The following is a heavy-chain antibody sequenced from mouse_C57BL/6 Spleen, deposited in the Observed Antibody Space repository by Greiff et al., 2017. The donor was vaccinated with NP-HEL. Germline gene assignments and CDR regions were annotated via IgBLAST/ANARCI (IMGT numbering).Heavy chain of an antibody. D-gene: IGHD2-4*01. CDR3: ASLFYYDYEGYAMDY. CDR2: IYPGDGDT. J-gene: IGHJ4*01. Sequence: VKLQQSGPELVKPGASVKISCKASGYAFSSSWMNWVKQRPGKGLEWIGRIYPGDGDTNYNGKFKGKATLTADKSSSTAYMQLSSLTSEDSAVYFCASLFYYDYEGYAMDYWGQGTSVTVSS. V-gene: IGHV1-82*01. CDR1: GYAFSSSW.